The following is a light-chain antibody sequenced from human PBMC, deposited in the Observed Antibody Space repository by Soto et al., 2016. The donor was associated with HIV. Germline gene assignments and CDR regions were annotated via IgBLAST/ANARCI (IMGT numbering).Light chain of an antibody. CDR2: DDS. CDR3: QLWDISRDHVL. CDR1: GIGGKT. J-gene: IGLJ2*01. Sequence: SYELTQPPSVSVAPGKTARITCGEDGIGGKTVHWYQQKPGQAPVLVVYDDSDRPSGIPERFSGSNSGNTATLTISRVEARDEADYYCQLWDISRDHVLFGGGTKLTVL. V-gene: IGLV3-21*03.